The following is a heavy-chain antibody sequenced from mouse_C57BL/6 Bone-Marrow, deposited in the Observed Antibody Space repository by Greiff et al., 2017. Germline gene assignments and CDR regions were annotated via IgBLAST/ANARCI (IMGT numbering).Heavy chain of an antibody. CDR1: GFNIQDYY. Sequence: VQLQQSGAELVKPGASVKLSCTASGFNIQDYYMHWVKQRTEQGLEWIGRLAPEDGEPKSAPQFPGTAPLTADTSSNTAYLQLSSLASEDTAVYYCGWDCWGQGTTLT. D-gene: IGHD1-1*02. CDR2: LAPEDGEP. V-gene: IGHV14-2*01. CDR3: GWDC. J-gene: IGHJ2*01.